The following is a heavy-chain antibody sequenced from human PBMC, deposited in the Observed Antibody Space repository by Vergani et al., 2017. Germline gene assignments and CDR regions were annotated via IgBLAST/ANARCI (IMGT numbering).Heavy chain of an antibody. J-gene: IGHJ4*02. CDR1: EYSFGNYW. CDR3: ARHTTYTDS. D-gene: IGHD1-1*01. CDR2: IYPADSDT. Sequence: EVELVQSGPEMRKPGESVTISCKGSEYSFGNYWIGWVRQMPGKGLECMGIIYPADSDTRYSPSFQGQVTISADKSISTAFLQWDSLKASDTALYYCARHTTYTDSWGQGTLVTVSS. V-gene: IGHV5-51*01.